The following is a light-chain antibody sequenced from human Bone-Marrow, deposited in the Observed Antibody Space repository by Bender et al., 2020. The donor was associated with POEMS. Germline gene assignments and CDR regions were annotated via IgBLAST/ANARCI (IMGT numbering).Light chain of an antibody. J-gene: IGLJ2*01. CDR1: SSDVGGYNY. Sequence: QSALTQPPSASGSPGQSVTISCTGTSSDVGGYNYVSWYQQHPGKVPKLIIYEVFKRPSGVPDRFSGSKSDNTASLTVSGLQAEDEADYYCCSYAGSSTYVVFGGGTKLTVL. V-gene: IGLV2-8*01. CDR2: EVF. CDR3: CSYAGSSTYVV.